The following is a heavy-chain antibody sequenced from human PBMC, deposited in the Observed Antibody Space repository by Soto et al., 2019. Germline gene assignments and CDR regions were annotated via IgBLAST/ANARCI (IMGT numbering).Heavy chain of an antibody. D-gene: IGHD1-1*01. V-gene: IGHV1-3*01. J-gene: IGHJ4*02. CDR1: GYTFTSYA. CDR2: INAGNGNT. CDR3: ARAGTGTTWDY. Sequence: QVQLVQSGAEVKKPGASVKVSCKASGYTFTSYAMHWVRQAPGQRLEWMGWINAGNGNTKYSQKFQGRVTITRDTFASTAYMELSSLRSEDTAVYYCARAGTGTTWDYWGQGTLVTVSS.